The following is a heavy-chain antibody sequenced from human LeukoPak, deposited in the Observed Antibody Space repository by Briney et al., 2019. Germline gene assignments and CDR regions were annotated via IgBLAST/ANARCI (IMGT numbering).Heavy chain of an antibody. V-gene: IGHV4-61*03. J-gene: IGHJ4*02. D-gene: IGHD6-13*01. CDR1: GGSVSSGHYY. CDR3: ATGGSLAAAGDY. CDR2: IYNSEST. Sequence: KASETLSLTCTVSGGSVSSGHYYWSWIRQPPGKGLEWIGYIYNSESTNYNPSLKSRVTISVDTSKNHFSLKLSSVTAAYTAVYYCATGGSLAAAGDYWGQGTLVTVSS.